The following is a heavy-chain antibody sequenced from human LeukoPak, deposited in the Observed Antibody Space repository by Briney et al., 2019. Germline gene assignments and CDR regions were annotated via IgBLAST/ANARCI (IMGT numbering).Heavy chain of an antibody. Sequence: PGGSLRLSCAASGFTVSSNYMSWVRQAPGKGLEWVSVIYSGGSTYYADSVEGRFTISRDNSNNTLYLQMNSLRAEDTAVYYCARGNCSGGSCYDYWGQGTLVTVSS. CDR3: ARGNCSGGSCYDY. D-gene: IGHD2-15*01. CDR1: GFTVSSNY. V-gene: IGHV3-66*01. J-gene: IGHJ4*02. CDR2: IYSGGST.